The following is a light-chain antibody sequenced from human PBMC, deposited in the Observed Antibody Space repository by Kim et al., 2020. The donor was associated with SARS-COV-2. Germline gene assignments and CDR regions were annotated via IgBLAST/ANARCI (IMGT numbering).Light chain of an antibody. CDR1: QSISSY. CDR3: QQSYSTPLIT. V-gene: IGKV1-39*01. Sequence: SVGDRVTITCRASQSISSYLNWYQQKPGKAPKLLIYAASSLQSGVPSRFSGSGSGTDFTLTISSLQPEDFATYYCQQSYSTPLITFGQGTRLEIK. J-gene: IGKJ5*01. CDR2: AAS.